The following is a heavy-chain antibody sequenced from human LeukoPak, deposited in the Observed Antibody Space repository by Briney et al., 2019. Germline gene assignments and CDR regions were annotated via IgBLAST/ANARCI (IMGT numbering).Heavy chain of an antibody. Sequence: GESLQISCKGSGYSFTSYWIGWVRQMPGKGLEWVGIIYPGDSDTRYSPSFQGQVTISADKSISTAYLQWSSLKASDTAMYYCARSLRLVRTGVYYFDYWGQGTLVTVSS. V-gene: IGHV5-51*01. J-gene: IGHJ4*02. CDR2: IYPGDSDT. CDR3: ARSLRLVRTGVYYFDY. CDR1: GYSFTSYW. D-gene: IGHD6-19*01.